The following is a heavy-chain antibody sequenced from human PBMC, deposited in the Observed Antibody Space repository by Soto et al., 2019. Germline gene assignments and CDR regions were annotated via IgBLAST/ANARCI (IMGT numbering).Heavy chain of an antibody. V-gene: IGHV3-23*01. CDR2: ISGSGGSS. J-gene: IGHJ4*02. CDR1: GFTFRSYA. Sequence: GGSLRLSCAASGFTFRSYAMSWVRQAPGKGLEWVSGISGSGGSSYYADSVKGRFTISRDNSKNTLYLQMNSLRAEDTAVYYCGKDLSPGGLESWGQGTLVTVSS. CDR3: GKDLSPGGLES. D-gene: IGHD3-16*01.